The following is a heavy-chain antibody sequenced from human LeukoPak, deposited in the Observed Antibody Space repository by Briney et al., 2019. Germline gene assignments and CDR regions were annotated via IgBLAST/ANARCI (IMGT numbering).Heavy chain of an antibody. V-gene: IGHV1-69*13. Sequence: SVKVSCKASGGTVTNFAISWVRQAPGQGLEWVGGVIPLYGTSSYAQKFQGRVTITADDSTSTVYMELTSLRSEDTAVYYCARDQAARRNWNDGGDGFDPWGKGTLVTVSS. CDR1: GGTVTNFA. D-gene: IGHD1-1*01. CDR3: ARDQAARRNWNDGGDGFDP. J-gene: IGHJ5*02. CDR2: VIPLYGTS.